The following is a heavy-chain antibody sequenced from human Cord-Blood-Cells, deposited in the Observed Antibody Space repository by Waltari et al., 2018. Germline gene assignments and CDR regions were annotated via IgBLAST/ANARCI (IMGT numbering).Heavy chain of an antibody. CDR3: AKAYYYDSSGFFDY. J-gene: IGHJ4*02. D-gene: IGHD3-22*01. CDR2: ISGSGGST. V-gene: IGHV3-23*01. CDR1: GFTFSSYA. Sequence: EVQLLESGGGLVQPGGSMRLSCAASGFTFSSYAMSWVSQAPGKGLEWVSAISGSGGSTYYADSVKGRFTISRDNSKNTLYLQMNSLRAEDTAVYYCAKAYYYDSSGFFDYWGQGTLVTVSS.